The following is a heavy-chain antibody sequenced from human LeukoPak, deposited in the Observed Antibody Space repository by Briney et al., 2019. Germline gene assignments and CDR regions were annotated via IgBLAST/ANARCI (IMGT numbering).Heavy chain of an antibody. V-gene: IGHV3-53*01. Sequence: GGSLRLSCAASGFTVSSNYMSWVRQAPGKGLEWVSVIYSGGSTYYADSVKGRFTISRDNAKNSLYLQMNSLRAEDTAVYYCARDHCSGGRCKHDYWVQGTLDNVSS. D-gene: IGHD2-15*01. CDR2: IYSGGST. J-gene: IGHJ4*02. CDR1: GFTVSSNY. CDR3: ARDHCSGGRCKHDY.